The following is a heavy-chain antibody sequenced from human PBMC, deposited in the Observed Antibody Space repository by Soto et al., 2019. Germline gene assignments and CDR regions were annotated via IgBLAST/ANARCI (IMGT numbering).Heavy chain of an antibody. V-gene: IGHV1-69*13. J-gene: IGHJ5*02. CDR1: GGTFSSYA. CDR2: IIPIFGTA. CDR3: ARGSMIFGVVHNWFDP. D-gene: IGHD3-3*01. Sequence: SVKVSCKASGGTFSSYAISWVRQAPGQGLEWMGGIIPIFGTANYAQKFQGRVTITANESTSTAYMELSSLRSEDTAVYYCARGSMIFGVVHNWFDPWGQGTLVTVSS.